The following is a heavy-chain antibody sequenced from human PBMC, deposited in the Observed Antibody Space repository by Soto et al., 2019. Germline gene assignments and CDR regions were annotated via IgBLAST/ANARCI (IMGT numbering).Heavy chain of an antibody. J-gene: IGHJ4*02. CDR1: GGTFSSYA. CDR2: IIPIFGTA. Sequence: QVQLVQSGAEVTKPGSSVKVSCKASGGTFSSYAISWVRQAPGQGLEWMGGIIPIFGTANYAQKFQGRVTITADESTSTAYMELSSLRSEDTAVYYCARDEYCGGDCYSGFDYWGQGTLVTVSS. CDR3: ARDEYCGGDCYSGFDY. D-gene: IGHD2-21*02. V-gene: IGHV1-69*01.